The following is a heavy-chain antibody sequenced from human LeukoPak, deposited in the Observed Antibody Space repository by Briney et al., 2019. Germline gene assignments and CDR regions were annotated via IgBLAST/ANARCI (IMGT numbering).Heavy chain of an antibody. Sequence: PGESLKISCKGSGYSINNYWVGWVRQMPGKGLEWMGIIYPADSDIRYSPSFQGQVTISADKSISTVYLQWSSLKASDTAMYYYARQEYCSGGSYYTWFDPWGQGTLVTVSS. V-gene: IGHV5-51*01. J-gene: IGHJ5*02. CDR2: IYPADSDI. CDR1: GYSINNYW. D-gene: IGHD2-15*01. CDR3: ARQEYCSGGSYYTWFDP.